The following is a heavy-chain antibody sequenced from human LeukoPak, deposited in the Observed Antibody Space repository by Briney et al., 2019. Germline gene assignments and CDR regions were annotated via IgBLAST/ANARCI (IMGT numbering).Heavy chain of an antibody. V-gene: IGHV3-53*01. Sequence: PGGSLRLSCAASGFNVSSNHMSWVRQAPGKGLELVSVIYGDSSTYYADSVNGRFTISRDDSKNTLYLQMNSLRAEDTAVYYCARGSLLRYFDWPDWGQGTLVTVSS. J-gene: IGHJ4*02. CDR1: GFNVSSNH. CDR2: IYGDSST. D-gene: IGHD3-9*01. CDR3: ARGSLLRYFDWPD.